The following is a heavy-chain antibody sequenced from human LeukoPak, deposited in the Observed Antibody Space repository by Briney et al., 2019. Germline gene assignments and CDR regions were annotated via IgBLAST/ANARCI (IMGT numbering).Heavy chain of an antibody. V-gene: IGHV4-34*01. Sequence: PSETLSLTCAVYGGSFSGYYWSWLRQPPGKGLEWFGEINHSGSTNYNPSHKSRVTISVDTSKTQFSLKLSSVTAADTAVYCCARGQKHYGAPGDAFDIWGQGTMVTVSS. CDR1: GGSFSGYY. CDR2: INHSGST. CDR3: ARGQKHYGAPGDAFDI. D-gene: IGHD4-17*01. J-gene: IGHJ3*02.